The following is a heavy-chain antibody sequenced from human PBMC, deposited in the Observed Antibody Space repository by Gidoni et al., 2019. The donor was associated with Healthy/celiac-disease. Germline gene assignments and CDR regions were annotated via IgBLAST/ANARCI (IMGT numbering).Heavy chain of an antibody. CDR1: GGSISSYY. V-gene: IGHV4-59*08. Sequence: GLVKPSETLSLTCTVSGGSISSYYWSWIRQPPGKGLEWIGYIYYSGSTNYNPSLKSRVTISVDTSKNQFSLKLSSVTAADTAVYYCARQAAYYYYGMDVWGQGTTVTVSS. D-gene: IGHD2-15*01. CDR3: ARQAAYYYYGMDV. CDR2: IYYSGST. J-gene: IGHJ6*02.